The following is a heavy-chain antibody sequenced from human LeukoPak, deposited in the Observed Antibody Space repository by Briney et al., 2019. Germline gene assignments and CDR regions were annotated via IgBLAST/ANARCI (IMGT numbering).Heavy chain of an antibody. CDR3: AKDRDSGSYSGYDAFDV. J-gene: IGHJ3*01. V-gene: IGHV1-69*05. CDR1: EGTLKPFA. D-gene: IGHD1-26*01. Sequence: GASVQASCKPSEGTLKPFATTGFRQPPGRGLEWMGGVFPISGRTNYAQNFQGRVSITTDESTNTAYMDLNRLRSEDTAVYFRAKDRDSGSYSGYDAFDVWGQGTLITVSS. CDR2: VFPISGRT.